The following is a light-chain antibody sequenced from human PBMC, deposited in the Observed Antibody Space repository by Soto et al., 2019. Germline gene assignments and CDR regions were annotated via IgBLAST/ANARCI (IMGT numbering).Light chain of an antibody. CDR2: TSS. CDR3: QQYRDYSWT. Sequence: IQMTQSPSTVSASVGDRVAITCRASQSIGIWLAWYQQKPGKAPRFLIYTSSTLLGGVTSRFSGSGSGTEFTLTISSLQPDDFATYYRQQYRDYSWTFGQGTKVEIK. V-gene: IGKV1-5*03. CDR1: QSIGIW. J-gene: IGKJ1*01.